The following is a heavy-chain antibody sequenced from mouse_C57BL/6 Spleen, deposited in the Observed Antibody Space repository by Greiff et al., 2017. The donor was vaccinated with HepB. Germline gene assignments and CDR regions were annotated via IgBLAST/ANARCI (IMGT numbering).Heavy chain of an antibody. CDR2: ISYDGSN. CDR1: GYSITSGYY. J-gene: IGHJ3*01. Sequence: EVKLMESGPGLVKPSQSLSLTCSVTGYSITSGYYWNWIRQFPGNKLEWMGYISYDGSNNYNPSLKNRISITRDTSKNQFFLKLNSVTTEDTATYYCARGTTGTAWFAYWGQGTLVTVSA. CDR3: ARGTTGTAWFAY. V-gene: IGHV3-6*01. D-gene: IGHD4-1*01.